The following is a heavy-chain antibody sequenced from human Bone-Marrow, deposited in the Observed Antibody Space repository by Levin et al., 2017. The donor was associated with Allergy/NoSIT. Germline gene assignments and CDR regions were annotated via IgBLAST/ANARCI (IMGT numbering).Heavy chain of an antibody. CDR1: GFTFGDYA. D-gene: IGHD3-10*01. CDR2: ISWNSGSA. CDR3: VKFNGRGHYGSGRGGGMDV. V-gene: IGHV3-9*01. Sequence: PGGSLRLSCEGFGFTFGDYAMHWVRQVPGKGLDWVSGISWNSGSAGYADSVRGRFTISRDNAKNSLYLQMNSLRAEDTALYYCVKFNGRGHYGSGRGGGMDVWGQGTTVIVSS. J-gene: IGHJ6*02.